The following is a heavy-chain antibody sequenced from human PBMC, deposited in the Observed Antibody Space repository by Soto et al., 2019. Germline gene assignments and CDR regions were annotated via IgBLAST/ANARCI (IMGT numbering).Heavy chain of an antibody. CDR2: ISAFNGNT. Sequence: VASVKVSCKASGYTFTGYYMHWVRQAPGQGLEWLGWISAFNGNTHYAQKVQGRVTMTTDASTSTAYMELRSLRSDDTAVYYCARDRGVAPPVAGNTHYYYYMDV. CDR3: ARDRGVAPPVAGNTHYYYYMDV. V-gene: IGHV1-18*04. J-gene: IGHJ6*03. CDR1: GYTFTGYY. D-gene: IGHD6-19*01.